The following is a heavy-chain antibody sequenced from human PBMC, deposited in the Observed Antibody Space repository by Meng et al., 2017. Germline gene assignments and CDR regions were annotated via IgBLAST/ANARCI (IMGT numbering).Heavy chain of an antibody. Sequence: ASVKVSCKASGYTFTGYYIHWVRQAPGQGLEWMGRINPNSGGTNYAQKFQGRVTMTRDTSISTAYMELSRLRSDDTAVYYCALGYSYGAGGDFDYWGQGTLVTVSS. CDR1: GYTFTGYY. CDR3: ALGYSYGAGGDFDY. CDR2: INPNSGGT. D-gene: IGHD5-18*01. J-gene: IGHJ4*02. V-gene: IGHV1-2*06.